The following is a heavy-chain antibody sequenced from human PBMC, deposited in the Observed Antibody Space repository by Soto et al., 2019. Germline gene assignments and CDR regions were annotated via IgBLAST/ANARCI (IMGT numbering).Heavy chain of an antibody. CDR3: ARVDYDILNGYSPLGH. Sequence: SETLSLTCTVSGGSISSYYWSWIRQPPGKGLEWIGYIYYSGSTNYNPSLKSRVTISVDTSKNQFSLKLSSVTAADTAVYYCARVDYDILNGYSPLGHWGQGTLVTVSS. CDR2: IYYSGST. CDR1: GGSISSYY. V-gene: IGHV4-59*01. J-gene: IGHJ4*02. D-gene: IGHD3-9*01.